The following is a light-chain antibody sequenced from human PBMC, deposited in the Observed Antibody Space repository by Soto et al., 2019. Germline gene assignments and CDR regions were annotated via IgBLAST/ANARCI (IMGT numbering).Light chain of an antibody. Sequence: SYELTQPPSVSVAPGQTASLSCGGNNIGSISVHWYQQKPGQAPVVVVYHDSDRPSGIPERFSGSNSGNTATLTISRVEAGDEADYYCQVWGTSDHPVFGGGTQLTVL. CDR3: QVWGTSDHPV. CDR1: NIGSIS. V-gene: IGLV3-21*02. CDR2: HDS. J-gene: IGLJ3*02.